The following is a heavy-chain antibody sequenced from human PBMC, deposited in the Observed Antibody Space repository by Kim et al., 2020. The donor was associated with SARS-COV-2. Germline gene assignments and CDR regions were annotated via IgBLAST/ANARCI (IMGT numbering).Heavy chain of an antibody. CDR2: INHSGST. Sequence: SETLSLTCAVYSGSFSGYYCSWIRQSPGKGLEWIGEINHSGSTNYNPSLKSRVTMSVDTSKIQFSLKLSSVTAADTAVYYCARGRSESSVYYPVPNYFD. CDR1: SGSFSGYY. V-gene: IGHV4-34*01. J-gene: IGHJ4*01. D-gene: IGHD3-22*01. CDR3: ARGRSESSVYYPVPNYFD.